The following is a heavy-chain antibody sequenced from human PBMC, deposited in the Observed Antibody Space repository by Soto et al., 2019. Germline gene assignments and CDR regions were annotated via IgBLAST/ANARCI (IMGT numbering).Heavy chain of an antibody. CDR1: GFTFSSYW. J-gene: IGHJ4*02. D-gene: IGHD2-15*01. V-gene: IGHV3-74*01. CDR3: VRTSLVVAAATREDY. Sequence: EVQLVESGGGLVQPGGSLRLSCAASGFTFSSYWMHWVRQAPGKGLVWVSRINSDGSSTSYADSVKGRFTISRDNAXXXXXXXXXXLRAEDTAVYYCVRTSLVVAAATREDYWGQGTLVTVSS. CDR2: INSDGSST.